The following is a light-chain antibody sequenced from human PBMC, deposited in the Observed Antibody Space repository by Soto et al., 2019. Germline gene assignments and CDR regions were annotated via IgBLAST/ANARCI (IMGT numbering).Light chain of an antibody. V-gene: IGLV2-23*02. CDR3: CAYAGFSSVL. Sequence: QSVLTQPASVSGSPGQSITISCAGSDTDVGRYKHVSWYQKHPGKAPKLILYEVNNRPPGPSYRFSGSKSGNTASLTISGLQTDDEADYFCCAYAGFSSVLFGGGTQLTVL. J-gene: IGLJ3*02. CDR1: DTDVGRYKH. CDR2: EVN.